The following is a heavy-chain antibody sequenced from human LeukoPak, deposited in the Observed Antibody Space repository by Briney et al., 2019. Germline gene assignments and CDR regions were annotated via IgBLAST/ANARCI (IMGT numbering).Heavy chain of an antibody. CDR2: ISSNGGST. Sequence: GGSLRLSCSASVFTFCSYSMHWVRQAPWKGLEYVSAISSNGGSTYYADSVKGRFTISRDNSKNTLYLQMSSLRAEDTAVYYCVKSAGFWSGYYDYWGQGTLVTVSS. J-gene: IGHJ4*02. V-gene: IGHV3-64D*06. CDR3: VKSAGFWSGYYDY. D-gene: IGHD3-3*01. CDR1: VFTFCSYS.